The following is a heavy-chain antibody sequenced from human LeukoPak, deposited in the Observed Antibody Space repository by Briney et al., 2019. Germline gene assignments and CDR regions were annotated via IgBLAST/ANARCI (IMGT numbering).Heavy chain of an antibody. D-gene: IGHD6-13*01. CDR2: ISGSGGST. V-gene: IGHV3-23*01. Sequence: GGSLRLSCAASGFTFSSYAMSWIRQAPGKGLEWVSAISGSGGSTYYADSVKGRFTISRDNSKNTLYLQMNSLRAEDTAVYYCAKDTYSSSWYVRYGMDVWGQGTTVTVSS. J-gene: IGHJ6*02. CDR1: GFTFSSYA. CDR3: AKDTYSSSWYVRYGMDV.